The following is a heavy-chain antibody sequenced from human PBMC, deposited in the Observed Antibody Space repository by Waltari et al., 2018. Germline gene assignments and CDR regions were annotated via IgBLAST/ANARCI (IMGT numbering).Heavy chain of an antibody. J-gene: IGHJ4*02. D-gene: IGHD6-13*01. CDR1: GGSISSYY. CDR2: IYYSGST. V-gene: IGHV4-59*01. Sequence: QVQLQESGPGLVKPSEPLSLTCPVSGGSISSYYWSWIRQPPGKGLEWIGYIYYSGSTNYNPSLKSRVTISVDTSKNQFSLKLSSVTAADTAVYYCARGYSSSWYYFDYWGQGTLVTVSS. CDR3: ARGYSSSWYYFDY.